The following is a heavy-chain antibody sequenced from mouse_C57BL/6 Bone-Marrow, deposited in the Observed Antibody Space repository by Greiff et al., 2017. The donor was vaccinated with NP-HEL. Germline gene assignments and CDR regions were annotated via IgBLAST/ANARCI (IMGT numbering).Heavy chain of an antibody. D-gene: IGHD1-1*01. V-gene: IGHV5-17*01. Sequence: VKLVESGGGLVKPGGFLKLSCAASGFTFSDYGMHWVRQAPEKGLEWVAYISSGSSTIYYADTVKGRFTISRDNAKNTLFLQMTSLRSEDTAMYYCAIYGSSSGDYWGQGTTLTVSS. CDR2: ISSGSSTI. J-gene: IGHJ2*01. CDR3: AIYGSSSGDY. CDR1: GFTFSDYG.